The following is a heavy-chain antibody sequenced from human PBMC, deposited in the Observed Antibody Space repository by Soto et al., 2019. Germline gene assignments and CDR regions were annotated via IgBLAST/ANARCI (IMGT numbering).Heavy chain of an antibody. CDR3: ARGVPYHSSGYYPFDY. J-gene: IGHJ4*02. V-gene: IGHV1-69*13. CDR1: GGTFSSYA. D-gene: IGHD3-22*01. CDR2: IIPIFGTA. Sequence: ASVKVSCKASGGTFSSYAISWVRQAPGQGLEWMGGIIPIFGTANYAQKFQGRVTITADESTSTAYMELSSLRSEDTAVYYCARGVPYHSSGYYPFDYWGQGTLVTVSS.